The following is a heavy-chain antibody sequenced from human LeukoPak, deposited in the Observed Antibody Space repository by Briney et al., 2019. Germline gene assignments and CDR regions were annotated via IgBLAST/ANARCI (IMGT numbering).Heavy chain of an antibody. J-gene: IGHJ6*02. CDR1: GGTFSSYA. CDR3: ARSITMVQGAPRGYYYGMDV. V-gene: IGHV1-69*01. Sequence: SVKVSCKASGGTFSSYAISWVRQAPGQGLEWMGGIIPIFGTANYAQKFQGRVTITADESTSTAYMELSSLRSEDTAVYYCARSITMVQGAPRGYYYGMDVWGQGTTVTVSS. D-gene: IGHD3-10*01. CDR2: IIPIFGTA.